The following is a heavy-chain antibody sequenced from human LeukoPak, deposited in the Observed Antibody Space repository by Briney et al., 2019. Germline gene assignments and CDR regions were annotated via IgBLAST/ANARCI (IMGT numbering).Heavy chain of an antibody. CDR2: IYTSGST. CDR1: GGTISSYY. CDR3: ARLYYDILTGYYYFDY. Sequence: SETLSLTCTVSGGTISSYYWSWIRQPAGKGLEWIGRIYTSGSTNYNPSLKSRVTMSVDTSKNQFSLKLSSVTAADTAVYYCARLYYDILTGYYYFDYWGQGTLVTVSS. J-gene: IGHJ4*02. V-gene: IGHV4-4*07. D-gene: IGHD3-9*01.